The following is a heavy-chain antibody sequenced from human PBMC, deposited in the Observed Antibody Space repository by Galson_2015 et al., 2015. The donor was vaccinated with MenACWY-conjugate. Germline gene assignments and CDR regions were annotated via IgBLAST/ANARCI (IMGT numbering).Heavy chain of an antibody. CDR2: ISGKNGNA. Sequence: SVKVSCKASGYTFRNYGFTWVRQAPGQGLEWMGRISGKNGNAIYAQKFQDRFIMTTDASTKTAYMELGSLRSDDTAPYYCASHVLGNIGYDCGQGTLVTVAS. CDR1: GYTFRNYG. D-gene: IGHD2/OR15-2a*01. J-gene: IGHJ1*01. CDR3: ASHVLGNIGYD. V-gene: IGHV1-18*01.